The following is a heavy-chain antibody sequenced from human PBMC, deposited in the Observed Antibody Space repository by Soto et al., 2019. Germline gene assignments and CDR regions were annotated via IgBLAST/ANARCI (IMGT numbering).Heavy chain of an antibody. J-gene: IGHJ6*02. V-gene: IGHV3-53*02. D-gene: IGHD2-2*01. CDR2: IYSGGST. Sequence: EVQLVETGGGLIQPGGSLRLSCAASGFTVSSTYMSWVRQAQGKGLEWVSVIYSGGSTYYADSVKGRFTIFRDDSKNTLYLQMNSLRAEDTAVYYCGSTSFPGYYYYGMDVWGQGTTVTVSS. CDR3: GSTSFPGYYYYGMDV. CDR1: GFTVSSTY.